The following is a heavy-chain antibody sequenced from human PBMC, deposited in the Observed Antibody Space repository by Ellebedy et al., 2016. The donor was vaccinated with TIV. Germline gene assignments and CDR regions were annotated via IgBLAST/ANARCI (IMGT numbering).Heavy chain of an antibody. J-gene: IGHJ4*02. V-gene: IGHV3-74*01. Sequence: PGGSLRPSCAPPGSTFTSYAMSWVSKAPGKGLVWVPRTNGVGSSTNYADSVKGRFTISRDNAKNTLYLQMNSLRAEDTAVYYCARGHPDYGDYVPFDYWGQGTLVTVSS. D-gene: IGHD4-17*01. CDR2: TNGVGSST. CDR3: ARGHPDYGDYVPFDY. CDR1: GSTFTSYA.